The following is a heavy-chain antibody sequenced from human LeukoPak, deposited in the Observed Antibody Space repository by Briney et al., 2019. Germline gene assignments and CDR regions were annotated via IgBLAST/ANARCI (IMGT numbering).Heavy chain of an antibody. D-gene: IGHD6-19*01. V-gene: IGHV3-74*01. Sequence: GGSLRLSCAVSGFTFSSYWMHWVRQAPGKGLVWVSRISSDGSSTSYADSVKGRFTISRDNAKNTLYLHMNSLRAEDTAVYYCARTIAGAGSYYGGTGFDYWGQGTLVTVSS. J-gene: IGHJ4*02. CDR3: ARTIAGAGSYYGGTGFDY. CDR2: ISSDGSST. CDR1: GFTFSSYW.